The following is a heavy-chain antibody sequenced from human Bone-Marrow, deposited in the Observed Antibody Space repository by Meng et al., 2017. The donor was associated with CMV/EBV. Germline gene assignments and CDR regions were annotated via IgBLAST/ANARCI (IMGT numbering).Heavy chain of an antibody. CDR2: ISSSSSYI. J-gene: IGHJ6*02. Sequence: GECLKISCAASGFTFSSYSMNWVRQAPGKGLEWVSSISSSSSYIYYADSVKGRFTISRDNAKNSLYLQMNSLRAEDTAVYYCARDKGYYDSNGYYFGLYYGMDVWGQGTTVTVSS. V-gene: IGHV3-21*01. D-gene: IGHD3-22*01. CDR1: GFTFSSYS. CDR3: ARDKGYYDSNGYYFGLYYGMDV.